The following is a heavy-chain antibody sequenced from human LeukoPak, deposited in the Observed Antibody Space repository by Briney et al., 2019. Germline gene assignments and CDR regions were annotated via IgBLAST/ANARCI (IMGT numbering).Heavy chain of an antibody. Sequence: GGSLRLSCAASGFTFSSYAMSWVRQAPGKGLEWVSGISDSGSSTYYAESVKGRFTISRDNSKNTLYLQMNSLRAEDTALYYCATGGITIFGVVTHPNDWGQGTLVTVSS. D-gene: IGHD3-3*01. CDR2: ISDSGSST. V-gene: IGHV3-23*01. CDR3: ATGGITIFGVVTHPND. CDR1: GFTFSSYA. J-gene: IGHJ4*02.